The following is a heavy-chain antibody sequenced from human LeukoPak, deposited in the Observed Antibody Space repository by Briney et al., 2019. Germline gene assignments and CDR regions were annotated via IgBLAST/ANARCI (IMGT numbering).Heavy chain of an antibody. CDR1: GYTFIDYY. CDR2: INPRGGST. J-gene: IGHJ4*02. V-gene: IGHV1-46*01. CDR3: ARKFGGSGYYFGY. D-gene: IGHD2-15*01. Sequence: ASVKVSCKASGYTFIDYYIQWVRQAPGQGLEWMGTINPRGGSTRHAQRFQGRVTMTRDTSTSTLYMELSSLTSEDTAVYYCARKFGGSGYYFGYWGQGALVNVSS.